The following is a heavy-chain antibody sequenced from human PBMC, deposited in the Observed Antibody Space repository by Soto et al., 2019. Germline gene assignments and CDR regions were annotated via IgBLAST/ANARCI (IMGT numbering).Heavy chain of an antibody. CDR2: IYYSGST. CDR1: GGSISSSSYY. J-gene: IGHJ5*02. D-gene: IGHD1-1*01. CDR3: ARKLERHDNWFDP. Sequence: QLQLQESGPGLVKPSETLSLTCTVSGGSISSSSYYWGWIRQPPGKGLEWIGSIYYSGSTYYNPSLKSRVTISVDTSKNQFSLKLSSVTAADTAVYYCARKLERHDNWFDPWGQGTLVTVSS. V-gene: IGHV4-39*01.